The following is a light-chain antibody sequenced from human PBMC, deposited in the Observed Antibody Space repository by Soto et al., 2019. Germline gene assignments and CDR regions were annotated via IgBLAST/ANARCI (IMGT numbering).Light chain of an antibody. Sequence: DIQMTQSPSSLFASVGDRVTITCXATQDINIYLNWYQQKPGKAPNLLIYDASNLEIGVPSRFSGSGSGTHFTFTISSLQTEDIGTYYCQQYDILPITFGRGTRLEIK. CDR2: DAS. CDR1: QDINIY. V-gene: IGKV1-33*01. CDR3: QQYDILPIT. J-gene: IGKJ5*01.